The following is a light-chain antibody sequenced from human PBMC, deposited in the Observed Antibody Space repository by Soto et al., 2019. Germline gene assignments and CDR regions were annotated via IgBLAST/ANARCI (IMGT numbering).Light chain of an antibody. J-gene: IGKJ1*01. CDR1: QSVSSNF. CDR2: DAS. Sequence: DIVLTQSPGTLSLSPGERATLSCRASQSVSSNFLAWYQQKPGQAPRLLFYDASSRATDIPDRFSGSGSGTDFTLTISRLEPEDFAVYYCHHYGSPPWTFGQGTKVEIK. V-gene: IGKV3-20*01. CDR3: HHYGSPPWT.